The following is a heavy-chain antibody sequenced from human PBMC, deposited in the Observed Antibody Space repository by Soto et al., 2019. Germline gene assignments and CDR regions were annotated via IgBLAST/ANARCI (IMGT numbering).Heavy chain of an antibody. J-gene: IGHJ6*02. CDR1: GFTFSSYA. Sequence: PGGSLRLSCAASGFTFSSYAMHWFRQAPGKGLEWVAVISYDGSNKYYADSVKGRFTISRDNSKNTLYLQMNSLRAEDTAVYYCANVIIWGQLNYYYYGMDVWGQGTTVTVSS. V-gene: IGHV3-30-3*01. CDR2: ISYDGSNK. CDR3: ANVIIWGQLNYYYYGMDV. D-gene: IGHD3-16*01.